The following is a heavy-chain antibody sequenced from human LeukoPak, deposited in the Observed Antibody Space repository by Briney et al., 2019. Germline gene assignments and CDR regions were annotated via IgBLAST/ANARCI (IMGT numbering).Heavy chain of an antibody. J-gene: IGHJ4*02. D-gene: IGHD1-7*01. CDR2: IKQDGSEK. CDR1: GFTFSSFS. CDR3: AREDDWNYEDY. V-gene: IGHV3-7*01. Sequence: PGGSLRLSFAASGFTFSSFSMNWVRQAPGKGLEWVANIKQDGSEKNYVDSVKGRFTISRDNAKNSLYLQMNTLGAEDTAMYYCAREDDWNYEDYWGQGTLVTVSS.